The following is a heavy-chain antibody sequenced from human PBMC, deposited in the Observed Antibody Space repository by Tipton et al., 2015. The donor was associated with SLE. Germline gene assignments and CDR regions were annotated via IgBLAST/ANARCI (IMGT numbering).Heavy chain of an antibody. D-gene: IGHD3-10*01. Sequence: GSLRLSCAASGFTFSGSAMNWVRQASGKGLEWVGRIRSKANSYATTYAASVEGRFTISRDDSKNTAYLQMNSLKTEDTAVYYCARGHTMVQGVVKGDAFDFWGQGTMVTVSS. V-gene: IGHV3-73*01. CDR2: IRSKANSYAT. J-gene: IGHJ3*01. CDR3: ARGHTMVQGVVKGDAFDF. CDR1: GFTFSGSA.